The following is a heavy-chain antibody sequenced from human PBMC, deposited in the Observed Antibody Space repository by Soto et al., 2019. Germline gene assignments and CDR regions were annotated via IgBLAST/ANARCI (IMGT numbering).Heavy chain of an antibody. V-gene: IGHV4-39*01. Sequence: SETLSLTYFVSGGSFTSSSYYWVWIRQPPGKGLEWIGSIYYSGSTYYNPSLKSRVTISVDTSENQFSLKLSSVTAADTAMYYCARQVVDGTVAGSGSFDYWGQGTLVTVSS. CDR3: ARQVVDGTVAGSGSFDY. J-gene: IGHJ4*02. CDR1: GGSFTSSSYY. D-gene: IGHD3-10*01. CDR2: IYYSGST.